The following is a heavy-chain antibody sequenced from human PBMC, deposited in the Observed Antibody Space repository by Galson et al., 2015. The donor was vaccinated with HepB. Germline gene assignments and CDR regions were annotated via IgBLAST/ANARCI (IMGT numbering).Heavy chain of an antibody. V-gene: IGHV6-1*01. Sequence: CAISGDSVSSNSAAWNWIRQSPSRGLEWLGRTYYRSKWYNDYAVSVKSRITITPDTSKNQFSLQLNSVTPEDTAVYYCARDKVQTNYYGMDVWGQGTTVTVSS. CDR2: TYYRSKWYN. CDR3: ARDKVQTNYYGMDV. J-gene: IGHJ6*02. D-gene: IGHD3-10*01. CDR1: GDSVSSNSAA.